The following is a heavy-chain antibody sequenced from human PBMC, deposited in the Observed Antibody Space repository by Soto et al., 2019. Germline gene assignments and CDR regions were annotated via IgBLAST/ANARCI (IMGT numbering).Heavy chain of an antibody. J-gene: IGHJ5*02. D-gene: IGHD1-1*01. Sequence: GGSLRLSCAASGFPYSSNSVNWVRQDPGKGLEWVSYITGSGNTTRYADAVKGRFTLSRDPAKNSLFLAMNRLTDEDTAAYYCARDRNWAFAPWGRGTLVTVSS. CDR2: ITGSGNTT. CDR3: ARDRNWAFAP. CDR1: GFPYSSNS. V-gene: IGHV3-48*02.